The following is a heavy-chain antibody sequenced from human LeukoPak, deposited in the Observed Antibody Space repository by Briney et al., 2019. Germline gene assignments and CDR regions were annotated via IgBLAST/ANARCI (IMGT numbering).Heavy chain of an antibody. CDR3: ARGLSGRFLEWLLYSDAFDI. CDR1: GFTFDDYG. J-gene: IGHJ3*02. Sequence: CPGGSLRLSCAASGFTFDDYGMSWVRQAPGKGLEWVSGINWNGGSTGYADSVKGRFTISRDNAKNSLYLQMNSLRAEDTALYHCARGLSGRFLEWLLYSDAFDIWGQGTVVTVSS. V-gene: IGHV3-20*01. D-gene: IGHD3-3*01. CDR2: INWNGGST.